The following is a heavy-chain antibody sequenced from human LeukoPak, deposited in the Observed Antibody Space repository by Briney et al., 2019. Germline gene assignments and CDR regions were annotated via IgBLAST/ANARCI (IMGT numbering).Heavy chain of an antibody. D-gene: IGHD6-19*01. CDR2: IYYDGNNK. Sequence: GGPLRLSCAASGFTFSSFGMHWVRQAPGKGLEWVAAIYYDGNNKYYADSVKGRFTISRDNSKNTLYLQMNSLRAEDTAVYYCAKDQKQWANDGFDIWGQGTMVTVSS. CDR3: AKDQKQWANDGFDI. CDR1: GFTFSSFG. V-gene: IGHV3-33*06. J-gene: IGHJ3*02.